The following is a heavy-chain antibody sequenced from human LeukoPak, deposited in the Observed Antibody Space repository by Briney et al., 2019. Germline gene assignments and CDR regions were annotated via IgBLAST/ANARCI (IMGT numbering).Heavy chain of an antibody. V-gene: IGHV4-34*01. J-gene: IGHJ4*02. D-gene: IGHD3-10*01. Sequence: SETLSLTCAVYGGSFSGYYWSWIRQPPGKGLEWIGEINHSGSTNYNPSLKSRVTISVDTSKNQFSLKLSSVTAADTAVYYCVRNYGSGSYYPYFDYWGQGTLVTVSS. CDR3: VRNYGSGSYYPYFDY. CDR2: INHSGST. CDR1: GGSFSGYY.